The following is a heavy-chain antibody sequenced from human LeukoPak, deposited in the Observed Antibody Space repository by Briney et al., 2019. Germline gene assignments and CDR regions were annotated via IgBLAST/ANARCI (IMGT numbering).Heavy chain of an antibody. CDR3: ARGSVVVPVAIDY. CDR1: GYSLTSYG. V-gene: IGHV1-18*01. D-gene: IGHD2-2*01. CDR2: ISANNGNT. J-gene: IGHJ4*02. Sequence: ASVKVSCKASGYSLTSYGINWVRQAPGQGLEWRGWISANNGNTNYAQKLQGRVTMTTDTSTSTAYMELRSLSSDDTAVYYCARGSVVVPVAIDYWGQGTLVTVSS.